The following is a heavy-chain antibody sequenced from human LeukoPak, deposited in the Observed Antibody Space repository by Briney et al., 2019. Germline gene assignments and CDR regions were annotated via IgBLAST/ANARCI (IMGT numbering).Heavy chain of an antibody. J-gene: IGHJ6*03. CDR3: ARGTDSSSWYGSYYYYYYMDV. Sequence: GGSLRLSCAASGFTFSSYSMNWVRRAPGKGLEWVSSISSSSSYIYYADSVKGRFTISRDNAKNSLYLQMNSLRAEDMAVYYCARGTDSSSWYGSYYYYYYMDVWGKGTTVTVSS. D-gene: IGHD6-13*01. CDR2: ISSSSSYI. CDR1: GFTFSSYS. V-gene: IGHV3-21*01.